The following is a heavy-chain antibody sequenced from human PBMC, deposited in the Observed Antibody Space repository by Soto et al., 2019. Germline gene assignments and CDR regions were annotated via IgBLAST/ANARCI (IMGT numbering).Heavy chain of an antibody. CDR1: GGSFSSDQ. V-gene: IGHV4-34*01. J-gene: IGHJ6*02. D-gene: IGHD3-3*01. CDR3: ARGTVDVNYVFGSGYRYDYYGMDV. Sequence: PSETLSLTCAVYGGSFSSDQWSWIRQFPGKGLEWIGETDHSGSTNYNPSLKSRVTISVDTSKKQVSLKMSAVTAADTAVYYCARGTVDVNYVFGSGYRYDYYGMDVWGQGTTVTVSS. CDR2: TDHSGST.